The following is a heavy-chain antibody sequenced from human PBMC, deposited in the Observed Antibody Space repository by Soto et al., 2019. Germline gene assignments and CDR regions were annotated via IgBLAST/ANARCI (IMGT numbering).Heavy chain of an antibody. CDR3: VRKYPGTRPFDY. CDR2: IGTDGNT. J-gene: IGHJ4*01. Sequence: GGSLRLSCAASGFTFTSYAMNWVRQAPGKGLAWVSAIGTDGNTYYANSVKGRFTISRDNSRTTLYLQMNSLRVEDTALYYCVRKYPGTRPFDYWGQGTLVTVSS. D-gene: IGHD2-2*01. V-gene: IGHV3-23*01. CDR1: GFTFTSYA.